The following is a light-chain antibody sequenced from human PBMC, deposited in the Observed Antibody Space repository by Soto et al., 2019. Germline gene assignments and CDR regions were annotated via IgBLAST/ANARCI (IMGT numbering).Light chain of an antibody. Sequence: AIQMTQSPSSLSASVGDRVTITCRASQGIRNDLGWYQQKPGKAPKLLIYAASSLQSGVPSRFSGSRSGPDFTLTISSLQPDDSATYYCQHHDSYSPSWPFGQGTKVDI. J-gene: IGKJ1*01. CDR3: QHHDSYSPSWP. CDR2: AAS. CDR1: QGIRND. V-gene: IGKV1-6*01.